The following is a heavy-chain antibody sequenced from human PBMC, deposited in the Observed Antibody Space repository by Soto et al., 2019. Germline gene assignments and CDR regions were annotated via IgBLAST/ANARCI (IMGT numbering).Heavy chain of an antibody. CDR2: IYHTEST. Sequence: SETLSLTCAVSGDSISSSFWWSWVRQPPGKGLEWIGEIYHTESTVYNPSLKSRVTISVDKSKNQFSLNLDSVTAADTAVYYCARYDFGTFDYWGRGILATVSS. CDR3: ARYDFGTFDY. V-gene: IGHV4-4*02. J-gene: IGHJ4*02. D-gene: IGHD4-17*01. CDR1: GDSISSSFW.